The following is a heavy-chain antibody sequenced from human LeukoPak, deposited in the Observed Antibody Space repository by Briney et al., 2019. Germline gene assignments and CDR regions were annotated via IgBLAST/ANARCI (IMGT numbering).Heavy chain of an antibody. D-gene: IGHD2-21*01. CDR1: GFTFSSYW. Sequence: GGSLRLSCAASGFTFSSYWMSWVRQAPGKGLEWVSAIGGSGGNIFYTDSVKGRFTISRDNSKNTLYLHMNSLRAEDTAIYYCARDNYSYRLDLWGQGTLVTVSS. V-gene: IGHV3-23*01. J-gene: IGHJ5*02. CDR2: IGGSGGNI. CDR3: ARDNYSYRLDL.